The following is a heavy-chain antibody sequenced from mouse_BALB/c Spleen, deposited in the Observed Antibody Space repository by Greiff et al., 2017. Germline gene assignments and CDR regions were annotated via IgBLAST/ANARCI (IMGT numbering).Heavy chain of an antibody. V-gene: IGHV1-55*01. Sequence: QVHVKQPGAELVKPGTSVKLSCKASGYNFTSYWINWVKLRPGQGLEWIGDIYPGSGSTNYNEKFKSKATLTVDTSSSTAYMQLSSLASEDSALYYCAREGGYADYWGQGTTLTVSS. CDR2: IYPGSGST. CDR1: GYNFTSYW. D-gene: IGHD2-2*01. CDR3: AREGGYADY. J-gene: IGHJ2*01.